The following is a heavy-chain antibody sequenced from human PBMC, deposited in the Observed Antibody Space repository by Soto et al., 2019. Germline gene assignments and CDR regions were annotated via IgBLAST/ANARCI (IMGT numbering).Heavy chain of an antibody. CDR1: GFTFSSYS. D-gene: IGHD3-3*01. V-gene: IGHV3-21*01. J-gene: IGHJ6*02. CDR2: ISSSSSYI. Sequence: EVQLVESGGGLVKPGGSLRLSCAASGFTFSSYSMNWVRQAPGKGLEWVSSISSSSSYIYYADSVKGRFTISRDNAKNSLYLQMNSLRAEDTDVYYCARDGGKLRFLRYYGMDVWGQGTTVTVSS. CDR3: ARDGGKLRFLRYYGMDV.